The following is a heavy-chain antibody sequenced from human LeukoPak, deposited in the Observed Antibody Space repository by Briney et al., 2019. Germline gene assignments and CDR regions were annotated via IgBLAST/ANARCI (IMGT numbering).Heavy chain of an antibody. Sequence: ASVKVSCKASGYTFTSYDINWVRQATGQGLEWMGWMNPNSGNTGYAQKLQGRVTMTRNTSISTAYMELSSLRSEDTAVYYCARKAGGSSGYYEGAFDIWGQGTMVTVSS. CDR1: GYTFTSYD. J-gene: IGHJ3*02. CDR3: ARKAGGSSGYYEGAFDI. D-gene: IGHD3-22*01. CDR2: MNPNSGNT. V-gene: IGHV1-8*01.